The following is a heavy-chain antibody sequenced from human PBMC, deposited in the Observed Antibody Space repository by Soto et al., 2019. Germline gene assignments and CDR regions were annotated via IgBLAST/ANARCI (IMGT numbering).Heavy chain of an antibody. CDR2: IYSGGST. D-gene: IGHD1-20*01. CDR1: VFTVSSNY. V-gene: IGHV3-53*01. J-gene: IGHJ4*02. Sequence: GWSLRLSCASSVFTVSSNYMSWVRQAPGKGLEWVSVIYSGGSTYYADSVKGRFTISRDNSKNTLYLQMNSLRAEDTAVYYCARDITFDYWGQGTLVTVSS. CDR3: ARDITFDY.